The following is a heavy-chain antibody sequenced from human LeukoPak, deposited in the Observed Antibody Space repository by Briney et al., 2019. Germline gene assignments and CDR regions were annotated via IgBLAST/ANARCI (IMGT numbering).Heavy chain of an antibody. Sequence: ASVKVSCKASGYTFTGYYMHWVRQAPGQGLEWMGWINPNSGGTNYAQKFQGRVTMTRDTSISTAYMELSRLRSDDTAVYYCARTKAVAGTVDWFDPWGQGTLVTVSS. CDR1: GYTFTGYY. CDR2: INPNSGGT. CDR3: ARTKAVAGTVDWFDP. J-gene: IGHJ5*02. V-gene: IGHV1-2*02. D-gene: IGHD6-19*01.